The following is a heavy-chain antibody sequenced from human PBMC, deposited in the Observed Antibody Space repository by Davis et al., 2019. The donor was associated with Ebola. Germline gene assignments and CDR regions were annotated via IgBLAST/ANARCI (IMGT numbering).Heavy chain of an antibody. Sequence: SETLSLTCTASGGSISNYYWSWIRQPPGKGLEWIGYIYYSGSTNYNPSLKSRVTISVGTSKNQFSLKLSSVTAADTAVYYCAGYVLPPHYGMDVWGQGTTVTVSS. CDR3: AGYVLPPHYGMDV. D-gene: IGHD6-13*01. J-gene: IGHJ6*02. V-gene: IGHV4-59*08. CDR1: GGSISNYY. CDR2: IYYSGST.